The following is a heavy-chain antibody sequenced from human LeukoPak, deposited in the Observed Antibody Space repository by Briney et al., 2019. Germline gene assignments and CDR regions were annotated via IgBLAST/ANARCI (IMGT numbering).Heavy chain of an antibody. V-gene: IGHV3-7*01. Sequence: GGSLRLSCAASGFTFSSYWMSWVRQAPGKGLEWVANIKQDGSEKYYVDSVKGRFTISRDNAKNSLYLQMNSLRAEDTAVYYCAKTRLGLQLSPGDYYYYMDVWGKGTTVTVSS. D-gene: IGHD5-18*01. CDR2: IKQDGSEK. J-gene: IGHJ6*03. CDR3: AKTRLGLQLSPGDYYYYMDV. CDR1: GFTFSSYW.